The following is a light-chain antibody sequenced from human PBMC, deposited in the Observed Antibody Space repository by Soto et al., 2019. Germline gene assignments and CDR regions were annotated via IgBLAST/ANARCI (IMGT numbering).Light chain of an antibody. CDR1: QTISSW. V-gene: IGKV1-5*03. Sequence: DIPMTQSPSTLSGSVGDRVTITCRASQTISSWLAWYQQKPGKAPKLLIYKASTLRSGVPSRLSCSGSGTEFTLTISSLQPDDFATYYCQHYNSYSEAFGQGTKVELK. CDR2: KAS. J-gene: IGKJ1*01. CDR3: QHYNSYSEA.